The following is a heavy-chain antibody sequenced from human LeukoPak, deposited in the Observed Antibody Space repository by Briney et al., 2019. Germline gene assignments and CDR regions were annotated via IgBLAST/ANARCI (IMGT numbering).Heavy chain of an antibody. D-gene: IGHD3-22*01. V-gene: IGHV3-33*01. CDR2: IWYDGSNK. CDR1: GFTFSSYG. J-gene: IGHJ4*02. Sequence: PGGSLRLSCAASGFTFSSYGMHWVRQAPGKGLEWVADIWYDGSNKYYADSVKGRFTISRDNSKNTLYLQMNSLRAEDTAVYYCARDSSGYYLGTFDYWGQGTLVTVSS. CDR3: ARDSSGYYLGTFDY.